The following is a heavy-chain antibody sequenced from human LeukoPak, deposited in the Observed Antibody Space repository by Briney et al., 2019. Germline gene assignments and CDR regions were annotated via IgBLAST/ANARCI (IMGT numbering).Heavy chain of an antibody. J-gene: IGHJ3*02. CDR3: ARDRGYDYVWGSYRYTGALDI. CDR2: IKQDGSEK. D-gene: IGHD3-16*02. CDR1: GFTFSSYW. V-gene: IGHV3-7*01. Sequence: PGGSLRLSCAASGFTFSSYWMSWVRQAPGKGLEWVANIKQDGSEKYYVDSVKGRFTISRDNAKNSLYLQMNSLRAEDTAVYYCARDRGYDYVWGSYRYTGALDIWGQGTMVTVSS.